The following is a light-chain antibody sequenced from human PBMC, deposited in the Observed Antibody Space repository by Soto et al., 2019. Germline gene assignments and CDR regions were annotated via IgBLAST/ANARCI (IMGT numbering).Light chain of an antibody. CDR2: VAS. CDR3: QQYGSSGT. V-gene: IGKV3-20*01. CDR1: QSVSNNY. J-gene: IGKJ1*01. Sequence: EIVLTQSPGTLSLSPGERATLSCRASQSVSNNYLAWYQQKPGQAPRLLIYVASNRATGIPDRFSGSGSGTDFTLTISRLEPEDFAVYYCQQYGSSGTFGQGTKVDI.